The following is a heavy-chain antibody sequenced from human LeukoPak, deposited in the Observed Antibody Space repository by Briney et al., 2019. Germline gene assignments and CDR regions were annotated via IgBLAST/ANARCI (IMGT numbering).Heavy chain of an antibody. CDR1: GYTFTGYY. CDR3: ARGGDYVWGSYRYIFDY. CDR2: INPNSGGT. D-gene: IGHD3-16*02. V-gene: IGHV1-2*02. Sequence: ASVTVSCKASGYTFTGYYMHWVRQAPGQGLEWMGWINPNSGGTNYAQKFQGRVTMTRDTSISTAYMEPSRLRSDDTAVYYCARGGDYVWGSYRYIFDYWGQGTLVTVSS. J-gene: IGHJ4*02.